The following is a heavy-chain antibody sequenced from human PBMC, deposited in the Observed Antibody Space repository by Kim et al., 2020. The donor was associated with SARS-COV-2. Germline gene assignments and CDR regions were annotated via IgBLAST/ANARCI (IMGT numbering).Heavy chain of an antibody. V-gene: IGHV1-69*01. J-gene: IGHJ4*02. Sequence: TANYPQKFQGRVTITADESTSTAYMELSSLRSEDTAVYYCAGAGTGYFDYWGQGTLVTVSS. CDR2: TA. CDR3: AGAGTGYFDY. D-gene: IGHD1-1*01.